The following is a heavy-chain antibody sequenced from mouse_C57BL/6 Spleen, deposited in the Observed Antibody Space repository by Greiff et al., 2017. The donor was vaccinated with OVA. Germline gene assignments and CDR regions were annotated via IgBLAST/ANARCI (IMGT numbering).Heavy chain of an antibody. CDR3: NTVFTGKFDY. V-gene: IGHV14-4*01. CDR1: GFNIKDDY. J-gene: IGHJ2*01. D-gene: IGHD1-1*01. Sequence: EVQLQQSGAELVRPGASVKLSCTASGFNIKDDYMHWVKQRPEPGLEWIGWIDPENGDTEYASKFQGKATITADTSSNTAYLQLSSLTSEETAVYYCNTVFTGKFDYWGQGTTLTVSS. CDR2: IDPENGDT.